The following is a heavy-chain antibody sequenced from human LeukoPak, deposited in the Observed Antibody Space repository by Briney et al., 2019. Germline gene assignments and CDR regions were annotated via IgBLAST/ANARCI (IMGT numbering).Heavy chain of an antibody. CDR3: VTYYYGSSAPKRNY. Sequence: SETLSLTCAVYGGSFSDYFWSWIRQPPGKGLEWIGEISHSGSTTYNPSLRSRVTISGDTSKKQFSLKLSSVTAADTAVYYCVTYYYGSSAPKRNYLGQGILVTVSS. V-gene: IGHV4-34*01. CDR1: GGSFSDYF. D-gene: IGHD3-22*01. J-gene: IGHJ4*02. CDR2: ISHSGST.